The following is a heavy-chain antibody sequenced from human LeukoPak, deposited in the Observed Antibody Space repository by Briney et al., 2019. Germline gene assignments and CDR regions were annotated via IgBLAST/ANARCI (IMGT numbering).Heavy chain of an antibody. CDR1: GFTFDDYA. CDR3: AKDRRDGSGSLDY. CDR2: ISWNSGSI. J-gene: IGHJ4*02. D-gene: IGHD3-10*01. V-gene: IGHV3-9*01. Sequence: GRSLRLSCAASGFTFDDYAMHWVRQAPGKGLEWVSGISWNSGSIGYADSVKGRFTISRDNAKNSLYLQMNSLRAEDTALYYCAKDRRDGSGSLDYWGQGTLVTVSS.